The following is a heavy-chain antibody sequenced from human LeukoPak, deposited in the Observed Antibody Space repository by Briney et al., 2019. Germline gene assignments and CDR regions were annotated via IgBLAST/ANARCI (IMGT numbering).Heavy chain of an antibody. CDR2: INPSGGST. CDR1: GYTFISYY. J-gene: IGHJ4*02. CDR3: GRGYGHYAY. Sequence: GASVKVSCKASGYTFISYYMHWVTQAPGQGLEWMGIINPSGGSTTYAQKFQGRVTMTRDTSTSTVYMELSSLRSEATAVYYCGRGYGHYAYWGQGTLVTVSS. V-gene: IGHV1-46*01. D-gene: IGHD4-17*01.